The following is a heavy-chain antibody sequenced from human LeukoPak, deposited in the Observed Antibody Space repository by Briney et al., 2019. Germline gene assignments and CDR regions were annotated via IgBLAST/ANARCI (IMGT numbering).Heavy chain of an antibody. D-gene: IGHD4-23*01. CDR1: GFTFSSYS. V-gene: IGHV3-53*01. Sequence: GGSLRLSCAASGFTFSSYSMNWVRQAPGKGLEWVSVSYSGGTTYYADSVKGRFTISRDNSKNTLYLQMNSLRAEDTAVYYCARRAGGYSHPYDYWGQGILVTVSS. CDR3: ARRAGGYSHPYDY. J-gene: IGHJ4*02. CDR2: SYSGGTT.